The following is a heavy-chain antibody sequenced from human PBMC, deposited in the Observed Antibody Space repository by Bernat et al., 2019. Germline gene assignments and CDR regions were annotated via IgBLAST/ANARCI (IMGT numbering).Heavy chain of an antibody. CDR2: ISYDGSNK. CDR1: GFTFSSYA. D-gene: IGHD5-24*01. V-gene: IGHV3-30-3*01. J-gene: IGHJ4*02. Sequence: QVQLVESGGGVVQPGRSLRLSCVASGFTFSSYAMHWVRQAPGKGLAWVAVISYDGSNKYYADSVKGRFTISRDNSKNTLYLQMNSLRAEDTAVYYCARDFLRERWLHRLDYWGQGTLVTVSS. CDR3: ARDFLRERWLHRLDY.